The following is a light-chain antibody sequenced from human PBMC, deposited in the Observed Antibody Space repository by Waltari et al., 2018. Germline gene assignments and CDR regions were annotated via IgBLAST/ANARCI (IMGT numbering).Light chain of an antibody. CDR3: QQYHTYPLT. Sequence: DIQMTQSPSSLSASVGDRVTISCRASQGIRTSLAWFQVKPGKAPKSLIYAASNLQSGVQSKFSGSGSGTDFTLTINSLQPEDVATYYCQQYHTYPLTFGGGTKVEIE. V-gene: IGKV1-16*02. CDR1: QGIRTS. CDR2: AAS. J-gene: IGKJ4*01.